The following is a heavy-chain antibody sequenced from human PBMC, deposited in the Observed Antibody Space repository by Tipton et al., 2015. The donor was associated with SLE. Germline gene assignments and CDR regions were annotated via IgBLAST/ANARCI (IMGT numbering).Heavy chain of an antibody. Sequence: SLRLSCAASGFTVSSNYMSWIRQAPGKGLEWVSYISSSGSTIYYADSVKGRFTISRDNAKNSLYLQMNSLRAEDTAVYYCARGGKLEWLASYYYYGMDVWGQGTTVTVSS. J-gene: IGHJ6*02. CDR3: ARGGKLEWLASYYYYGMDV. D-gene: IGHD3-3*01. CDR2: ISSSGSTI. V-gene: IGHV3-11*01. CDR1: GFTVSSNY.